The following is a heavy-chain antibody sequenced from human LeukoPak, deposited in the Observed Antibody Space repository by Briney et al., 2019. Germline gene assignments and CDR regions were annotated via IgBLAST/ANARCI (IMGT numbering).Heavy chain of an antibody. CDR3: ARGLTKDYYDSSGLDPNFDY. CDR2: INHSGST. J-gene: IGHJ4*02. CDR1: GGSFSGYY. Sequence: SETLSLTCAVYGGSFSGYYWSWIRQPPGKGLEWIGEINHSGSTNYSPSLKSRVTISVDTSKNQFSLKLSSVTAADTAVYYCARGLTKDYYDSSGLDPNFDYWGQGTLVTVSS. V-gene: IGHV4-34*01. D-gene: IGHD3-22*01.